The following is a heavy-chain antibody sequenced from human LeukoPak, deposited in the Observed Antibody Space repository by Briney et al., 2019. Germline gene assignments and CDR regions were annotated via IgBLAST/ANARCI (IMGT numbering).Heavy chain of an antibody. V-gene: IGHV4-38-2*02. CDR2: THHSGIT. Sequence: SETLSLTCTVSGYSISSGSYWGWIRQPPGKGLEWIGSTHHSGITYYNPSLKSRVTISIDTSKNQFSLMLSSVTAADTAVYYCASRSGWYFYYFDYWGQGTLVTVSS. J-gene: IGHJ4*02. CDR3: ASRSGWYFYYFDY. CDR1: GYSISSGSY. D-gene: IGHD6-19*01.